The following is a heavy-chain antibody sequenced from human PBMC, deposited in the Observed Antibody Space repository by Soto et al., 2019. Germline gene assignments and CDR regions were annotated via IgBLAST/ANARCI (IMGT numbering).Heavy chain of an antibody. V-gene: IGHV4-34*01. CDR3: ARVGTGYYYYYYMDV. CDR2: INHSGST. Sequence: QVQLQQWGAGLLKPSETLSLTCAVYGGSFSGYYWSWIRQPPGKGLDWIGEINHSGSTNYNPSLKSRVTISVDTSKNQFSLKLSSVTAADTAVYYCARVGTGYYYYYYMDVWGKGTTVTVSS. D-gene: IGHD3-10*01. J-gene: IGHJ6*03. CDR1: GGSFSGYY.